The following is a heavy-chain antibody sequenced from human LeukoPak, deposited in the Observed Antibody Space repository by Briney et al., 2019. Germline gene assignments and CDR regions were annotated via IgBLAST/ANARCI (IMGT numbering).Heavy chain of an antibody. D-gene: IGHD6-13*01. V-gene: IGHV4-39*07. J-gene: IGHJ4*02. Sequence: PSETLSLTCTVSGGSITSDNYYWGWIRQPPGKGLEWIGSIYYSGRTYYNPSLKSRVTISLDTSKNQFSLKLSSVTAADTAVYYCARGHSWYYYFDYWGQGTLVTVSS. CDR2: IYYSGRT. CDR1: GGSITSDNYY. CDR3: ARGHSWYYYFDY.